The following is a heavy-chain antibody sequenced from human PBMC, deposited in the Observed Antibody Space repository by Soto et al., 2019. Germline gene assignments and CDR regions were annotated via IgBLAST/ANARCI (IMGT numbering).Heavy chain of an antibody. Sequence: QVQLVQSGAEVKKPGASVKVSCKASGYTFTSYGISWVRQAPGQGLEWMGWISAYNGNTNYAQKLQGRVTMTTDTSTSTAYMALRSLRSDDTAVYYCARWGDTAMEYYYYGMDVWGQGTTVTVSS. CDR3: ARWGDTAMEYYYYGMDV. J-gene: IGHJ6*02. CDR1: GYTFTSYG. CDR2: ISAYNGNT. V-gene: IGHV1-18*01. D-gene: IGHD5-18*01.